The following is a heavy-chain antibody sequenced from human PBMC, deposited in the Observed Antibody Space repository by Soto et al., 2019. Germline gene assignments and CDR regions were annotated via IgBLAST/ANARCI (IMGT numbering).Heavy chain of an antibody. J-gene: IGHJ5*02. D-gene: IGHD6-13*01. V-gene: IGHV3-48*01. CDR3: ARHPERIAQIGWFDP. Sequence: SCAASGFTXSSYSMNWVRQAPGKGLEWVSYISSSSSTIYYADSVKGRFTISRDNAKNSLYLQMNSLRAEDTAVYYCARHPERIAQIGWFDPWGQGTLVTVS. CDR1: GFTXSSYS. CDR2: ISSSSSTI.